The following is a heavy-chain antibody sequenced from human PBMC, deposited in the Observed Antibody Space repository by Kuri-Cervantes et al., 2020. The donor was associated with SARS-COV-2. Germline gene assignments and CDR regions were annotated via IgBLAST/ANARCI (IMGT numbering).Heavy chain of an antibody. CDR3: ARSKERRNCSSTSCSGGTDY. V-gene: IGHV4-34*01. Sequence: ESLKIPCAVYGGPFSGYYWSWIRQRPGKGLEWIGEINHSGSTNYDPSLKSRVTISVDTSKNQFSLKLSSVTAADTAVYYCARSKERRNCSSTSCSGGTDYWGQGTLVTVSS. CDR1: GGPFSGYY. D-gene: IGHD2-2*01. CDR2: INHSGST. J-gene: IGHJ4*02.